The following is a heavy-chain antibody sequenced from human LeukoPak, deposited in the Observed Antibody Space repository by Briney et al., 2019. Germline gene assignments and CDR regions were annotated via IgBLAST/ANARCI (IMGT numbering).Heavy chain of an antibody. CDR2: IYPGDSDT. V-gene: IGHV5-51*01. D-gene: IGHD2-15*01. CDR1: GYSFTAYW. CDR3: ARGGQNYYYYYMDV. J-gene: IGHJ6*03. Sequence: GESLKISCTASGYSFTAYWIAWVRQMPGKTPEWMGSIYPGDSDTKYSPSFQGQVTISADNSITTAYLQWNSMKASDTAMYYCARGGQNYYYYYMDVWGKGTTVTV.